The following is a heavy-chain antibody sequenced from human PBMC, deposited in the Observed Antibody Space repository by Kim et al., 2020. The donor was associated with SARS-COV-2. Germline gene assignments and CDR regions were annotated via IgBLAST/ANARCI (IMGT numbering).Heavy chain of an antibody. CDR3: ARGLGAFDWLFLSASQSWYYGMDV. V-gene: IGHV3-33*01. CDR1: GFTFSSYG. Sequence: GGSLRLSCAASGFTFSSYGMHWVRQAPGKGLEWVAVIWYDGSNKYYADSVTGRFTISRDNSKNTLYLQMNSLRAEDTAVYYCARGLGAFDWLFLSASQSWYYGMDVWGQGTTVTVSS. D-gene: IGHD3-9*01. J-gene: IGHJ6*02. CDR2: IWYDGSNK.